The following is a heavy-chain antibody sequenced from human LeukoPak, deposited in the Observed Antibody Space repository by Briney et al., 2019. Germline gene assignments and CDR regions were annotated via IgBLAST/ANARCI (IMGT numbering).Heavy chain of an antibody. CDR2: ISNYNGDT. CDR3: ARALYSDSSGYYPGLDH. V-gene: IGHV1-18*01. CDR1: GYTFNSYG. D-gene: IGHD3-22*01. J-gene: IGHJ4*02. Sequence: GASVKVSCKASGYTFNSYGSSWVRQAPGQGLEWVGWISNYNGDTRYAQKFQGRVTMTTDTSTRTSNMELRNLGSDDTAVYYCARALYSDSSGYYPGLDHWGQGTLVTVSS.